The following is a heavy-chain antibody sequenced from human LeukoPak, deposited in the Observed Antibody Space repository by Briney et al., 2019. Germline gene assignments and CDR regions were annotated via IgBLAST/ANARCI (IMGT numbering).Heavy chain of an antibody. CDR2: INHSGST. D-gene: IGHD2-2*01. CDR3: ARFPYQLLEINWFDP. CDR1: GGSFSGYY. Sequence: SETLSLTCAVYGGSFSGYYWSWIRQPPGKGLEWIGEINHSGSTNYNPSLKSPVTISVDTSKNQFSLKLSSVTAADTAVYYCARFPYQLLEINWFDPWGQGTLVTVSS. V-gene: IGHV4-34*01. J-gene: IGHJ5*02.